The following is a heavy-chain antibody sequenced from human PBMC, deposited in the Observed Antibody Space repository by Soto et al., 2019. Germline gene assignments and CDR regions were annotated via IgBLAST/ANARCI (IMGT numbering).Heavy chain of an antibody. D-gene: IGHD4-17*01. V-gene: IGHV1-24*01. CDR1: GTSLSGLP. Sequence: VASVKVSCKVSGTSLSGLPMHWVRQAPGKGLEWMGSLDYEEGERSFAHRFQGRLTVTEDTSTDTAYMELSSLMSEDTAVYYCAAGVTTFDYWGQGTLVTAPQ. J-gene: IGHJ4*02. CDR3: AAGVTTFDY. CDR2: LDYEEGER.